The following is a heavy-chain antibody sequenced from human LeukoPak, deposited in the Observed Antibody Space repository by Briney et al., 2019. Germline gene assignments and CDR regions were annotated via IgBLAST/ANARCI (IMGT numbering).Heavy chain of an antibody. CDR1: GFTFSSYW. D-gene: IGHD5-12*01. V-gene: IGHV3-7*01. Sequence: PGGSLRLSCAASGFTFSSYWMSWVRQVPGKGLEWVANIKEDGSEKYYVDSVKGRFTISRDNAKNSLYLQMNSLRAGDTAVYYCARDRFTSRGYSGYDSGGGHDYWGQGTLVTVSS. J-gene: IGHJ4*02. CDR3: ARDRFTSRGYSGYDSGGGHDY. CDR2: IKEDGSEK.